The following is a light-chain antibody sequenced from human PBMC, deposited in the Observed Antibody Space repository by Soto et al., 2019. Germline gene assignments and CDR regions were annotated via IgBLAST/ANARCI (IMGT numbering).Light chain of an antibody. CDR1: QSVNSN. J-gene: IGKJ4*01. Sequence: ETVMTQSPATLSVSLGERATLSCRASQSVNSNLAWYQQKPGQAPRLLIYGASIRATGVPARFSGSGSGTDFTLTISSLQPEDFAVYFCRQYKNWPPVTFGGGTKVDI. CDR3: RQYKNWPPVT. CDR2: GAS. V-gene: IGKV3-15*01.